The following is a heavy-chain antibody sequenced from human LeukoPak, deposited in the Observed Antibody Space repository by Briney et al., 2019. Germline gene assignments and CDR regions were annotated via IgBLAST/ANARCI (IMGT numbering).Heavy chain of an antibody. CDR1: GITVSTNY. CDR2: IYSTDKT. Sequence: GGSLRLTCAASGITVSTNYMNWVRQAPGKGLEWVSVIYSTDKTNYADSVQGRFTISRDPSKNTVYLQMNSLRGEDTAVYYCAREIGYYFDNHSSRLRGRFDVWGTGTTVTVSS. D-gene: IGHD3-22*01. J-gene: IGHJ6*04. V-gene: IGHV3-53*01. CDR3: AREIGYYFDNHSSRLRGRFDV.